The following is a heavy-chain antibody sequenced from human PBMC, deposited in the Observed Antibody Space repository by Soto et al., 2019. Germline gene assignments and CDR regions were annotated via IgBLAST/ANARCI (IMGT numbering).Heavy chain of an antibody. V-gene: IGHV4-39*07. D-gene: IGHD3-9*01. J-gene: IGHJ5*02. CDR2: IYYDEST. CDR1: GSPISSHTSY. CDR3: ARDGRYYDILTGYERSWFDP. Sequence: SETLSLTCPFPGSPISSHTSYWAWIRRPPGQELECIGSIYYDESTYYNPSLKSRLTISVDTSKNQLSLELNSVTAADTAVYYCARDGRYYDILTGYERSWFDPWGQG.